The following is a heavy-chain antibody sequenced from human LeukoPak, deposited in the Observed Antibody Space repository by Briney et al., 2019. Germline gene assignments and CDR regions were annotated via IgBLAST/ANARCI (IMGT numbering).Heavy chain of an antibody. Sequence: SQTLSLTCTVSGGSISSGDYYWSWIRQPPGEGLEWIGYIYYSGRTNYNPSLKSRVTISVDTSKNQLSLKLSSVTAADTAVYYCARGGRDGYTLYPFDYWGQGTLVTVSS. D-gene: IGHD5-24*01. J-gene: IGHJ4*02. CDR1: GGSISSGDYY. CDR3: ARGGRDGYTLYPFDY. CDR2: IYYSGRT. V-gene: IGHV4-61*08.